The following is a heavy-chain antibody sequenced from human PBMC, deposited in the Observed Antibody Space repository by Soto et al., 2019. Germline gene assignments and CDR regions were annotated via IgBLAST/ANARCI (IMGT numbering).Heavy chain of an antibody. CDR1: GYTFTGYQ. Sequence: QVQLVQSGAEVKKPGASVKVSCKASGYTFTGYQMYWLRQVPGQGPEWMGWINPKGGDTSYGQKFRSRVTMTGDMSINTAYIELRNLRSHDTPVYYCARPALTADTLDYWGQGTQVIVSS. D-gene: IGHD2-21*02. V-gene: IGHV1-2*02. CDR3: ARPALTADTLDY. CDR2: INPKGGDT. J-gene: IGHJ4*02.